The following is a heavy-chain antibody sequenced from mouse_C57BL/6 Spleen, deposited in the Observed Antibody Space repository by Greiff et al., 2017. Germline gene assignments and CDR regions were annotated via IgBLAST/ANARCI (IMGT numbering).Heavy chain of an antibody. CDR1: GYTFTDYE. CDR3: TRNYGSSYHYFDY. CDR2: IDPETGGT. D-gene: IGHD1-1*01. V-gene: IGHV1-15*01. Sequence: QVQLQQSGAELVRPGASVTLSCKASGYTFTDYEMHWVKQTPVHGLEWIGAIDPETGGTAYNQKFKGKAILTADKSSSTAYMELRSLTSEDSAVYYCTRNYGSSYHYFDYWGQGTTRTVSS. J-gene: IGHJ2*01.